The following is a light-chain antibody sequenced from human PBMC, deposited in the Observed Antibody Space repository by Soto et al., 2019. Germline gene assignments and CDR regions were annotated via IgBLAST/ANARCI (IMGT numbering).Light chain of an antibody. Sequence: EIVLTQSPGTLSLSPGERATLSCRASQSVRSSYLAWYQQRPGQAPRLLIYGASSRATGIPDRFSGSGSGTDFTFTISRLEPEDFALYYCQHYGSSPTFGPGTKVEI. CDR1: QSVRSSY. J-gene: IGKJ1*01. V-gene: IGKV3-20*01. CDR2: GAS. CDR3: QHYGSSPT.